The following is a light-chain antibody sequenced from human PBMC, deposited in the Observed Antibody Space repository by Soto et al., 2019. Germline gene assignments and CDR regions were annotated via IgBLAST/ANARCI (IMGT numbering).Light chain of an antibody. Sequence: QSVLTQPASVSGSPGQSITISCTGTSSDVGGHNSVSWYRQDPGKAPKLMIYDVSNRPSGVSDRFSGSKSGNTASLTISGLQIEDEADYYCSSYTSSNTLVFGTGTKVTVL. J-gene: IGLJ1*01. CDR2: DVS. V-gene: IGLV2-14*01. CDR3: SSYTSSNTLV. CDR1: SSDVGGHNS.